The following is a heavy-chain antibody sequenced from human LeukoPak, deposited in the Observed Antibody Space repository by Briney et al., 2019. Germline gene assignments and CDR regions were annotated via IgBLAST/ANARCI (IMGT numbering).Heavy chain of an antibody. D-gene: IGHD4-23*01. Sequence: SETLSLTCTVSGGSISTYYWSWIRQPAGKGLEWIGRIYTSGSTNYNPSLKSRLTMSVDTSKNQFSLKMRSVTAADTAGYYCARTVVTLDWYFDLWGRGTLVSVSS. CDR3: ARTVVTLDWYFDL. CDR2: IYTSGST. CDR1: GGSISTYY. V-gene: IGHV4-4*07. J-gene: IGHJ2*01.